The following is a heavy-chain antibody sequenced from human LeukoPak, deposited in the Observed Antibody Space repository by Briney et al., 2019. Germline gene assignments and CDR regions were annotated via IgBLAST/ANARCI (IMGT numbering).Heavy chain of an antibody. CDR1: GFTFSSYS. CDR3: AKDTYGRPYYYYYMDV. V-gene: IGHV3-30*18. CDR2: ISYDGSNK. D-gene: IGHD3-10*01. Sequence: PGGSLRLSCAASGFTFSSYSMNWVRQAPGKGLEWVAVISYDGSNKYYADSVKGRFTISRDNSKNTLYLQMNSLRAEDTAVYYCAKDTYGRPYYYYYMDVWGKGTTVTVSS. J-gene: IGHJ6*03.